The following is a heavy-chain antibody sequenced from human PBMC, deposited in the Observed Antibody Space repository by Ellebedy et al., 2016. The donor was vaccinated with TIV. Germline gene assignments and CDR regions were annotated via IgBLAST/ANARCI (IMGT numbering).Heavy chain of an antibody. V-gene: IGHV3-7*01. CDR1: GVTLTWRW. CDR2: IKEDDTDI. D-gene: IGHD6-19*01. Sequence: GESLKISXVGSGVTLTWRWMSWVRQAPEQGLEWLAIIKEDDTDIHYADSVKGRFTISRDNAKNSLFLEMNSLRVDDTAIYFCVGGAGWQPDSWGQGTLVTVSS. CDR3: VGGAGWQPDS. J-gene: IGHJ5*02.